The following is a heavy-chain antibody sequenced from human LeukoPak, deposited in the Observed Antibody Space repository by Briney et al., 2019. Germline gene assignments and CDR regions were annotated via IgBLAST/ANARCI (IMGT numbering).Heavy chain of an antibody. D-gene: IGHD5-24*01. V-gene: IGHV1-69*05. J-gene: IGHJ3*02. Sequence: ASVKVSCKASGGTFGSYAISWVRQAPGQGLEWMGRIIPIFGTANYAQKFQGRVTITTDESTSTAYMELSSLRSEDTAVYYCARWLEFGYDAFDIWGQGTMVTVSS. CDR2: IIPIFGTA. CDR1: GGTFGSYA. CDR3: ARWLEFGYDAFDI.